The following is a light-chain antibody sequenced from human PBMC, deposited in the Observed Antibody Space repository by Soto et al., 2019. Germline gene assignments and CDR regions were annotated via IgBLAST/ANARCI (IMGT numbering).Light chain of an antibody. CDR3: CSHAGTR. CDR1: SSDVGFYNR. J-gene: IGLJ1*01. Sequence: QSALTQPASVSGSPGQSITISCTGRSSDVGFYNRVSWYQQHPGKAPKLMIYEATKRPSVVSHRFSGSSSANTASLTISGLQAEDEADYSCCSHAGTRFGTGTKLTVL. CDR2: EAT. V-gene: IGLV2-23*01.